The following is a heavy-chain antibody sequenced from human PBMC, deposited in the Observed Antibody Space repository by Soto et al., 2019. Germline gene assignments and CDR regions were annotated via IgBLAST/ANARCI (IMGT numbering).Heavy chain of an antibody. V-gene: IGHV4-4*02. J-gene: IGHJ4*02. Sequence: QVQLQESGPGLMKPSGTLSLTCAVSGGSITSNWWGWVRQPPGKGLEWIAEIFHTGSANYNPSLMGRLAISMDKARNRLSLNLNSLTSADSAVYYCARHIAVSGTRGFDHWGQGTLVTVSS. D-gene: IGHD2-21*01. CDR2: IFHTGSA. CDR1: GGSITSNW. CDR3: ARHIAVSGTRGFDH.